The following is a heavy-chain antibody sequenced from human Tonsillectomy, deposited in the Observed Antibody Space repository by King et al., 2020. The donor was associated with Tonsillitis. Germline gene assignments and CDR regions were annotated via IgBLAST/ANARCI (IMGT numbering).Heavy chain of an antibody. J-gene: IGHJ4*02. D-gene: IGHD3-16*01. CDR3: AKGGFDY. CDR2: ITGSGGST. V-gene: IGHV3-23*04. CDR1: GFTFSIYA. Sequence: VQLVESGGGLVQPGGSLKVSCAASGFTFSIYAMNWVRQAPGKGLEWVSAITGSGGSTFYADSVKGRVTISRDNSDNTVYLQMNSLRAEDTAVYYCAKGGFDYWGQETLVTVSS.